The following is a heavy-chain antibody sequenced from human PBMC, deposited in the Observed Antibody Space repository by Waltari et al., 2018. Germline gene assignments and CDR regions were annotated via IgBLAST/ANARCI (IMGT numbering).Heavy chain of an antibody. V-gene: IGHV1-69*16. CDR3: ARDGDYGGNAPSDY. CDR1: GGSFRSYS. Sequence: QVQLVQSGAEVKKPGSSVKVSCTASGGSFRSYSINWVRQVPGQGLEWMGGIIPTLGIADYAPKFKDRVTISADEFTRTAYMEVRSLLPEDTAVYYCARDGDYGGNAPSDYWGQGTLVTVSS. D-gene: IGHD2-15*01. J-gene: IGHJ4*02. CDR2: IIPTLGIA.